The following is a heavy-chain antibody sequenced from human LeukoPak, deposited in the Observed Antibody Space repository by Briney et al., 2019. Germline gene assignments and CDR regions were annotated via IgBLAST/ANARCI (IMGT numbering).Heavy chain of an antibody. CDR1: GGSTSSSTYY. D-gene: IGHD6-19*01. CDR2: IYYSGST. V-gene: IGHV4-39*01. J-gene: IGHJ4*02. Sequence: PSETLSLTCTVSGGSTSSSTYYWDWIRQPPGKGLEWIGNIYYSGSTYYNASLKSRGTISVDTSKNQFSLKLNSVTAADTAVYFCARQVVAVAGTGYFDYWGQGTLVTVSS. CDR3: ARQVVAVAGTGYFDY.